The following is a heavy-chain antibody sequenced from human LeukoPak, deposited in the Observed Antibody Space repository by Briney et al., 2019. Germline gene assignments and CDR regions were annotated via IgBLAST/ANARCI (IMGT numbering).Heavy chain of an antibody. CDR2: INTNTGNP. D-gene: IGHD3-22*01. J-gene: IGHJ4*02. CDR1: GYTFTNYA. CDR3: VRWGYDSRGFAQYYFDY. Sequence: ASVKVSCKASGYTFTNYAINWVRQAPGQGLAGMGWINTNTGNPSYAQGFTGRFVFSLDTSVSTAYLQISSLKAEDSAVYYCVRWGYDSRGFAQYYFDYWGQGTLVTVSS. V-gene: IGHV7-4-1*02.